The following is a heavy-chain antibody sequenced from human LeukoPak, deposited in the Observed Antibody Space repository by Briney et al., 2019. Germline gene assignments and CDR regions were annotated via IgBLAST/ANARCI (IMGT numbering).Heavy chain of an antibody. CDR3: MTASRSSTWPPPT. D-gene: IGHD6-13*01. V-gene: IGHV3-7*01. Sequence: GGSLRLSCAASGFTFSGYGMHWVRQAPGKGLEWVGNIKQDGSEKNYVDSVKGRFTISRDNAKNSLYLQMNSLRAEDTAMYYCMTASRSSTWPPPTWGQGTLVTVSS. CDR1: GFTFSGYG. CDR2: IKQDGSEK. J-gene: IGHJ5*02.